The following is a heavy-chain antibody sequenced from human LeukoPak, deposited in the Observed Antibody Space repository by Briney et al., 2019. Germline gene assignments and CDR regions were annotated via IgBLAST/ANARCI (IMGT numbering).Heavy chain of an antibody. CDR2: IYYSGST. D-gene: IGHD4/OR15-4a*01. J-gene: IGHJ5*02. CDR1: GGSINSYY. CDR3: ARDPNGLNWFDP. Sequence: PSETLSLTCIVSGGSINSYYWSWIRQPPGKGLEWIGYIYYSGSTNYNPSLKTRVTISVDTSKNQFSLKLTSVTAADTAVYYCARDPNGLNWFDPWGQGTLVTVSS. V-gene: IGHV4-59*01.